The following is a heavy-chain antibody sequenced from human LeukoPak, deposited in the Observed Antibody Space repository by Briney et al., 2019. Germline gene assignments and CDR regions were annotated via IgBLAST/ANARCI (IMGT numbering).Heavy chain of an antibody. J-gene: IGHJ4*02. CDR3: ARDAMVRGGLDY. CDR1: GGSIRSYY. D-gene: IGHD3-10*01. CDR2: IYYSGST. V-gene: IGHV4-59*01. Sequence: SETLFLTCTVSGGSIRSYYWSWIRQPPGKGLEWIGYIYYSGSTNYNPSLKRRVTISVDTSKNQFSLKLSSVTAADTAVYYCARDAMVRGGLDYWGQGTLVTVSS.